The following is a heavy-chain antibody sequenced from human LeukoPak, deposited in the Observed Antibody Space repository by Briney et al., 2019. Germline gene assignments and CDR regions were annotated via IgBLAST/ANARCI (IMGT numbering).Heavy chain of an antibody. V-gene: IGHV3-21*01. D-gene: IGHD6-13*01. CDR2: ISSSGSYI. J-gene: IGHJ6*02. CDR1: GFTFSSYS. CDR3: ARSRSAAAAGDYGMDV. Sequence: GGSLRLSCAASGFTFSSYSMNWVRQAPGKGLECVSSISSSGSYIYYADSMKDRFTISRDNAKNSLYLQMNSLRAEDTAVYYCARSRSAAAAGDYGMDVWGQGTTVTVSS.